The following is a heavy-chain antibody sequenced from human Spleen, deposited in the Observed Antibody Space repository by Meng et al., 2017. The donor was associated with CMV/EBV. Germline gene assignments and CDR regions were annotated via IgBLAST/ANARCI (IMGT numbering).Heavy chain of an antibody. CDR1: GFTFRSYE. V-gene: IGHV3-23*03. CDR3: AKIGSFTYYYYGMDV. CDR2: IYSGGSAT. D-gene: IGHD1-26*01. J-gene: IGHJ6*02. Sequence: GESLKISCAASGFTFRSYEMNWVRQAPGKGLEWVSVIYSGGSATYYADSMKGRFTISRDNSKNTLFLQMDSLGAEDTAVYYCAKIGSFTYYYYGMDVWGQGTTVTVSS.